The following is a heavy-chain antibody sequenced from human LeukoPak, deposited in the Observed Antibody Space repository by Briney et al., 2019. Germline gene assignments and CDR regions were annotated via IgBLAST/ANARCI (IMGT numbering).Heavy chain of an antibody. D-gene: IGHD1-14*01. V-gene: IGHV1-18*01. CDR2: ISAYDGNR. Sequence: EASVKVSCKASGYTFTSYGISWIRQAPGLGLEWMVWISAYDGNRNYAQKFQGRVTTTIDTSTNTAYMELKSLRSDDTAVYYCVRDFSYIPDYWGQGTLVTVSS. CDR3: VRDFSYIPDY. CDR1: GYTFTSYG. J-gene: IGHJ4*02.